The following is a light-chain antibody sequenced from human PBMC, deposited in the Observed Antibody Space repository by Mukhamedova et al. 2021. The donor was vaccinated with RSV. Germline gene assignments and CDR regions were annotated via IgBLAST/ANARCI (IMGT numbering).Light chain of an antibody. Sequence: WYQRRVHGKAPKLLIYDASNLETGVPSRFSGSGSGTDLTFTISSLQPEDFAVYYCQQYGSSLTWTFGQGTKVEIK. J-gene: IGKJ1*01. CDR2: DAS. V-gene: IGKV1-33*01. CDR3: QQYGSSLTWT.